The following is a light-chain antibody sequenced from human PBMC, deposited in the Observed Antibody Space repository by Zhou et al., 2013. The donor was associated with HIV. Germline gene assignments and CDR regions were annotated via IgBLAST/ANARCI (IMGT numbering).Light chain of an antibody. V-gene: IGKV3-20*01. J-gene: IGKJ4*01. Sequence: EIVMTQSPATLSVSPGERATLSCRASQSVSSNLAWYQHKPGQAPRLVIYAVSSRATGIPDRFSAGGSGTDFTLTISRLEPEDFAVYYCQLXGSSVTFGGGTKVEIK. CDR1: QSVSSN. CDR2: AVS. CDR3: QLXGSSVT.